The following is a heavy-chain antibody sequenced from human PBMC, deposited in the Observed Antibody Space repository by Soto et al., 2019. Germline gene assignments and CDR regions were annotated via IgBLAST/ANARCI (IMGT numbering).Heavy chain of an antibody. CDR3: ARDASGSYSPGFDF. V-gene: IGHV4-31*03. CDR2: ISYRGPT. Sequence: QVQLQESGPGLVKPSQTLSLTCTVSGGSISGGTYYWSWIRQHPGKGREWIGYISYRGPTYYNPSLKSRVTIAQDMSENPFSLKLSSVTAADTAVYFCARDASGSYSPGFDFWGQGTLVTVSS. J-gene: IGHJ4*02. CDR1: GGSISGGTYY. D-gene: IGHD3-10*01.